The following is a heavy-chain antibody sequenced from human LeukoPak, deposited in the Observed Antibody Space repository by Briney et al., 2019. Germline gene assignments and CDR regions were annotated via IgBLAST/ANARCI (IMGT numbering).Heavy chain of an antibody. Sequence: GRSLRLSCAASGFTFSSYGMHWVRQAPGKGLEWVAVISHDGSDSHYADSVKGRFAIFRDNSKNTVYLQMSSLRPEDTAVYFCAKELYFGSGSYPDYWGQGTLVRVSS. CDR2: ISHDGSDS. D-gene: IGHD3-10*01. J-gene: IGHJ4*02. CDR1: GFTFSSYG. V-gene: IGHV3-30*18. CDR3: AKELYFGSGSYPDY.